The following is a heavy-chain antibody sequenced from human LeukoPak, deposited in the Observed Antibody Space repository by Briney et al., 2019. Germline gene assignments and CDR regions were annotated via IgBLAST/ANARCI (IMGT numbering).Heavy chain of an antibody. J-gene: IGHJ5*02. D-gene: IGHD6-19*01. Sequence: SETLSLTCTVSGGSISSSSYYWGWIRQPPGKGLEWIGSIYYSGSTYYNPSLKSRVTMSVDTSKNQFSLKLSSVTAADTAVYYCARDLSGWYSGWFDPWGQGTLVTVSS. CDR2: IYYSGST. CDR3: ARDLSGWYSGWFDP. CDR1: GGSISSSSYY. V-gene: IGHV4-39*07.